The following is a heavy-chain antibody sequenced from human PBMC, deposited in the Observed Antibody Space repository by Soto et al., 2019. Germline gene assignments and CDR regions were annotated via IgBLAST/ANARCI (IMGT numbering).Heavy chain of an antibody. D-gene: IGHD3-9*01. Sequence: PGGSLRLSCAASGFTFSDYCMSWIRRAPEKGQEKISYNSSSGSTIYYADSVKGRFTISRDNAKNSLYLQMNSLRAEDTAVYYCARGPGNNVRYFDWLYPARGYYYMDVWGKGTTVTVSS. CDR1: GFTFSDYC. CDR2: NSSSGSTI. J-gene: IGHJ6*03. CDR3: ARGPGNNVRYFDWLYPARGYYYMDV. V-gene: IGHV3-11*01.